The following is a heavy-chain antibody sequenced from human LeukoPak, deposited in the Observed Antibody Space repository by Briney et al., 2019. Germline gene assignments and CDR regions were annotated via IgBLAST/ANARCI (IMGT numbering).Heavy chain of an antibody. V-gene: IGHV1-18*01. CDR3: ARDKAYYYDSSGYPDAFDI. J-gene: IGHJ3*02. D-gene: IGHD3-22*01. Sequence: GGSVKVSCKASGYTFTSYGISWVRQAPGQGLEWMGWISAYNGNTNYAQKLQGRVTMTTDTSTSTVYMELRSLRSDDTAVYYCARDKAYYYDSSGYPDAFDIWGQGTMVTVSS. CDR1: GYTFTSYG. CDR2: ISAYNGNT.